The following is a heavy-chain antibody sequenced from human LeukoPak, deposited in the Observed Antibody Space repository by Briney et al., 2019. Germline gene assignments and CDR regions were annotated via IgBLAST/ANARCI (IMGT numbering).Heavy chain of an antibody. J-gene: IGHJ4*02. D-gene: IGHD1-1*01. CDR1: GGSFSDYY. CDR3: ARGSTYLDN. V-gene: IGHV4-34*01. CDR2: INRY. Sequence: SQTLSPTCAVYGGSFSDYYWTWVRQAPGKGLEWIEEINRYDYNPSIKSRVTISVDTSKSQFSLKLTSVTAANTGVYYCARGSTYLDNWGQGTLVTVSS.